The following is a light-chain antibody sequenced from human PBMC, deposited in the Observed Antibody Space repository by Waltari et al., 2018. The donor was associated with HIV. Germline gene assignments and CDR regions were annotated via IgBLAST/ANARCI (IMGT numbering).Light chain of an antibody. V-gene: IGLV1-47*01. Sequence: QSVVTQPPSASGTPGQNISISCSGDISNLGGHFVYWYQQRPGTAPRLLIYRNDQRPSGVPDRFSGSKSATSASLASSGLRSEDEADYHCSTWDNSLSHWVFGGGTKVTVL. CDR3: STWDNSLSHWV. CDR1: ISNLGGHF. J-gene: IGLJ3*02. CDR2: RND.